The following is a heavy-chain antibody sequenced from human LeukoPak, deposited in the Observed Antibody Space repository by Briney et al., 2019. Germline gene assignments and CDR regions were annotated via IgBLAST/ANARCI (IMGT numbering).Heavy chain of an antibody. Sequence: PGGSLRLSCAVSGITLSNYGMSWVRQAPGKGLEWVAGISDSGGRTNYADSVKGRFTISRDNSKNTLFLQMNSLRAEDTAVYYCAKLGGYDYWGQGTLVTVSS. CDR2: ISDSGGRT. J-gene: IGHJ4*02. CDR1: GITLSNYG. CDR3: AKLGGYDY. D-gene: IGHD5-12*01. V-gene: IGHV3-23*01.